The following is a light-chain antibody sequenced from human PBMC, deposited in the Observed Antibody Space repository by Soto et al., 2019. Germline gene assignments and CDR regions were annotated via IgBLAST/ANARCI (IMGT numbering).Light chain of an antibody. CDR2: GAS. J-gene: IGKJ4*01. CDR1: QSVSSN. CDR3: QQYNNWALT. V-gene: IGKV3-15*01. Sequence: EIVMTQSPATLSVSPGERATLSCRASQSVSSNLAWYQQKPGQAPWLLIYGASTRATGIPARFSGSGSGTEFTLTISCLQSEGFAVYYCQQYNNWALTFGGGTKVEIK.